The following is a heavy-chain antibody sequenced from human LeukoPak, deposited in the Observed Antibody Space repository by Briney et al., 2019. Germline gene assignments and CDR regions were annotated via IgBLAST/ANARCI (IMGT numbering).Heavy chain of an antibody. CDR3: ARGAYCSGGSCYPNWFDP. Sequence: GESLKISCKGSGYSFTSYWIGWVRQMPGKGLEWMGIIYPGDSDTRYSPSFQGQVTISADKSISTAYLQWSSLKASDTAMYYCARGAYCSGGSCYPNWFDPWGQGTLVTVSS. J-gene: IGHJ5*02. V-gene: IGHV5-51*01. CDR1: GYSFTSYW. CDR2: IYPGDSDT. D-gene: IGHD2-15*01.